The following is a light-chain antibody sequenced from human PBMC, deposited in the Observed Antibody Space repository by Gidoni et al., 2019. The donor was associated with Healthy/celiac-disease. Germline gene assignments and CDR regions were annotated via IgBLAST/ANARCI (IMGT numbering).Light chain of an antibody. J-gene: IGLJ1*01. V-gene: IGLV1-44*01. CDR2: SNN. Sequence: QSVLTQPPSASGTPGPRVTISCSGSSSNIGSNTVNWYQQLPGTAPKLLIYSNNPRPSGVPDRFSGSKSATSASLAISGLQSEDEADYYCAAWDDSLNGYVFGTGTKVTVL. CDR1: SSNIGSNT. CDR3: AAWDDSLNGYV.